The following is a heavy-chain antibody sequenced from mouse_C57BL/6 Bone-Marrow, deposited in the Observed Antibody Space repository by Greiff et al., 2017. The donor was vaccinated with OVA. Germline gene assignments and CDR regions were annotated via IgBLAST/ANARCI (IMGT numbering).Heavy chain of an antibody. J-gene: IGHJ1*03. V-gene: IGHV1-53*01. CDR3: ARSYGSSPWYFDD. CDR1: GYTFTNSY. D-gene: IGHD1-1*01. CDR2: INPANGGT. Sequence: QVQLQQSGPELVKPGASVKLSCKASGYTFTNSYMHWVKQRPEQSLEWIGRINPANGGTNYNQKFKGKATLTADTSSSTAYMQLSSLTSEDSAVYYCARSYGSSPWYFDDWGTGTTLTVSS.